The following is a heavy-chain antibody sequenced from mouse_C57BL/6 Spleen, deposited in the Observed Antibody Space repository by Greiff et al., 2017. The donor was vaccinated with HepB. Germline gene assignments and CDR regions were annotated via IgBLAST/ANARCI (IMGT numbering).Heavy chain of an antibody. D-gene: IGHD1-1*01. J-gene: IGHJ4*01. Sequence: EVQGVESGGGLVQPGGSLSLSCAASGFTFTDYYMSWVRQPPGKALEWLGFIRNKANGYTTEYSASVKGRFTISRDNSQSILYLQMNALRAEDSATYYCARYDSYYYYAMDYWGQGTSVTVSS. CDR2: IRNKANGYTT. V-gene: IGHV7-3*01. CDR1: GFTFTDYY. CDR3: ARYDSYYYYAMDY.